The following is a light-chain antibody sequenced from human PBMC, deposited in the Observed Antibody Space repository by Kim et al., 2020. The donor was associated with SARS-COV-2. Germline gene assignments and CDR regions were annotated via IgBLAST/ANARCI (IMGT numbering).Light chain of an antibody. CDR2: GAS. J-gene: IGKJ4*01. CDR3: QQYASSPFT. Sequence: LAAGGGATLSGRASQSVSSPYLAWYQQKPGQAPRLLIYGASSRATGIPDRFSGSGFGTDFSLTISRLEPEDFAVYYCQQYASSPFTFGGGTKLEI. CDR1: QSVSSPY. V-gene: IGKV3-20*01.